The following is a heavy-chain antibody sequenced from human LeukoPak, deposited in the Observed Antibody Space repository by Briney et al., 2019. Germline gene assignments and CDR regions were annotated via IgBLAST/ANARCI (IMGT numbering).Heavy chain of an antibody. V-gene: IGHV4-61*08. Sequence: PSETLSLTCAVSGGSISSGGYSWSWIRQPPGKGLEWIGYIYYSGSTNYNPSLKSRVTISGDTSKNQFSLKLSSVTAADTAVYYCARGMGSGYDLPFDYWGQGTLVTVSS. CDR1: GGSISSGGYS. CDR2: IYYSGST. CDR3: ARGMGSGYDLPFDY. J-gene: IGHJ4*02. D-gene: IGHD5-12*01.